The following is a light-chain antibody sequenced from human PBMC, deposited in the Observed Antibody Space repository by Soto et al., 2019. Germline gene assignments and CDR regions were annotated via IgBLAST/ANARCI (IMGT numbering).Light chain of an antibody. Sequence: EIVLTQSPGTLSLSPGERATLSCRASQSVSSSYLAWYQQKPGQAPSLLIYGASIRATGIPDRFSGSGSGTDFTLTISRLEPEDFAVYYCQQYGSSRTFGQGTKVDIK. V-gene: IGKV3-20*01. J-gene: IGKJ1*01. CDR2: GAS. CDR1: QSVSSSY. CDR3: QQYGSSRT.